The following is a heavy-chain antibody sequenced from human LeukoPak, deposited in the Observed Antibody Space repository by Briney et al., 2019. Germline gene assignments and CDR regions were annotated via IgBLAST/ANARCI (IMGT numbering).Heavy chain of an antibody. V-gene: IGHV1-18*01. CDR1: GYTLTELS. D-gene: IGHD2-2*02. CDR2: ISAYNGNT. CDR3: ARSYCSSTSCYTVDY. J-gene: IGHJ4*02. Sequence: ASVKVSCKVSGYTLTELSMHWVRQAPGQGLEWMGWISAYNGNTNYAQKLQGRVTMTTDTSTSTAYMELRSLRSDDTAVYYCARSYCSSTSCYTVDYWGQGTLVTVSS.